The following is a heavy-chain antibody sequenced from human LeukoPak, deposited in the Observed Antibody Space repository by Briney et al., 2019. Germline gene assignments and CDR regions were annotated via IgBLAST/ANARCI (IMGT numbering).Heavy chain of an antibody. CDR2: INHSGST. CDR3: ARASGDYATDDAFDI. D-gene: IGHD4-17*01. CDR1: GGSFSGYS. Sequence: SETLSLTCAVYGGSFSGYSWSWIRQPPGKGLEWIGEINHSGSTNYNPSLKSRVTISVDTSKNQFSLKLSSVTAADTAVYYCARASGDYATDDAFDIWGPGTMVTVSS. J-gene: IGHJ3*02. V-gene: IGHV4-34*01.